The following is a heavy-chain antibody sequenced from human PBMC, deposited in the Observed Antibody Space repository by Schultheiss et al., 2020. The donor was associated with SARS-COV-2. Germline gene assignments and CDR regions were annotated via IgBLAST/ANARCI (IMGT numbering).Heavy chain of an antibody. CDR3: ARDAFGGGDLIPNWFDP. CDR2: IIPIFGTA. D-gene: IGHD2-21*02. CDR1: GYAFTSYG. J-gene: IGHJ5*02. Sequence: KISCKASGYAFTSYGISWVRQAPGQGLEWMGGIIPIFGTANYAQKFQGRVTITADESTSTAYMELSSLRSEDTAVYYCARDAFGGGDLIPNWFDPWGQGTLVTVSS. V-gene: IGHV1-69*01.